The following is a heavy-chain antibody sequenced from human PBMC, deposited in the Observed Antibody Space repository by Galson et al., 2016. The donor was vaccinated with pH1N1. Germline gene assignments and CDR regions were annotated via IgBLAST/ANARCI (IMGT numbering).Heavy chain of an antibody. CDR1: GFTFSDYY. J-gene: IGHJ3*01. Sequence: SLRLSCAASGFTFSDYYMSWIRRAPGKGLEWVSYISSSGSTIFYADSVKGRFTISRDNSKNTLYLQMNTLRAEDTAVYYCARDNLRGSGSPDASDVWSQGTMVTVSS. CDR2: ISSSGSTI. V-gene: IGHV3-11*01. D-gene: IGHD3-10*02. CDR3: ARDNLRGSGSPDASDV.